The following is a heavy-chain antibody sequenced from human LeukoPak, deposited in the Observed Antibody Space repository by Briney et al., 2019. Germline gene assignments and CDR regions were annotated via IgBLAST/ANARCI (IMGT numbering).Heavy chain of an antibody. Sequence: PGGSLRLSCAASGFTFSTSWMHWVRHVSGKGLVWVARSNSDGSSTSYADSVKGRFTISRDNAQNTLYLQMSSLRAEDTAVYYCARAASYYYYYTDVWGKGTTVTVSS. CDR3: ARAASYYYYYTDV. CDR1: GFTFSTSW. J-gene: IGHJ6*03. CDR2: SNSDGSST. V-gene: IGHV3-74*01.